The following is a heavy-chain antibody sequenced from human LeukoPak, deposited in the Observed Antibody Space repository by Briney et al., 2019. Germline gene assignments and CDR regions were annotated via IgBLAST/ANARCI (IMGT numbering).Heavy chain of an antibody. CDR1: GFTFSGYA. J-gene: IGHJ3*02. CDR2: ISGGGGST. CDR3: AKVSNGNYAGDAFDI. D-gene: IGHD1-7*01. V-gene: IGHV3-23*01. Sequence: SGASLRLSCAASGFTFSGYAMTWVRQAPGKGLEWVSAISGGGGSTYYADSVKGRFTISRDNSKNTPYLQMSSLRADDTAVYYCAKVSNGNYAGDAFDIWGQGTMVTVSS.